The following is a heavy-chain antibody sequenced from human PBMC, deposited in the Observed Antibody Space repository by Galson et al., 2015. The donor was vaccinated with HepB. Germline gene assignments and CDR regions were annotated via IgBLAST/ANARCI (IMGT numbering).Heavy chain of an antibody. CDR3: AKVYDSSGYYLHDAFDI. Sequence: SLRLSCAASGFTFSSYGMHWVRQAPGQGLEWVAVISYDGSNTYYADSVKGRFTISRDNSKNTLYLQMNSLRAEDTAVYYCAKVYDSSGYYLHDAFDIWGQGTMVTVSS. V-gene: IGHV3-30*18. CDR2: ISYDGSNT. CDR1: GFTFSSYG. D-gene: IGHD3-22*01. J-gene: IGHJ3*02.